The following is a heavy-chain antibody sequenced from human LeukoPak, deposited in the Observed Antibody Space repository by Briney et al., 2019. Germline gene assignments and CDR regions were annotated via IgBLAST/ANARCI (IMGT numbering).Heavy chain of an antibody. D-gene: IGHD3-3*01. CDR3: ARGTYYDFWSTFDY. CDR2: IWYDGSNK. V-gene: IGHV3-33*08. J-gene: IGHJ4*02. CDR1: GFTFSSYS. Sequence: PGGSLRLSCAASGFTFSSYSMNWVRQAPGKGLEWVAVIWYDGSNKYYADSVKGRFTISRDNSKNTLYLQMNSLRAEDTAVYYCARGTYYDFWSTFDYWGQGTLVTVSS.